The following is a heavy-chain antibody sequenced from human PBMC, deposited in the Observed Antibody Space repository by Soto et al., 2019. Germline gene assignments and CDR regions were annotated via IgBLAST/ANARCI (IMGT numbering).Heavy chain of an antibody. Sequence: GGSLRLSCAASGFTVSSNYMSWVRQAPGKGLEWVSVIYSGGSTYYADSVKGRFTISRDNSKNTLYLQMNSLRAEDTAVYYCARLQDPYSSGWLEVYWGQGTLVTVSS. D-gene: IGHD6-19*01. J-gene: IGHJ4*02. CDR2: IYSGGST. CDR1: GFTVSSNY. CDR3: ARLQDPYSSGWLEVY. V-gene: IGHV3-53*01.